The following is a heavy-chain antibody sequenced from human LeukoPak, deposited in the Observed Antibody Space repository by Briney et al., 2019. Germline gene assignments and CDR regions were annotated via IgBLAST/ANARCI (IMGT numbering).Heavy chain of an antibody. CDR3: ARRFCSSTSCYLTPFDY. CDR1: GYSFTSYW. Sequence: GESLKISCKGSGYSFTSYWIGWVRQMPGKSLEWMGIIYPGDSDTRYSPSFQGQVTISADKSISTAYLQWSSLKASDTAMYYCARRFCSSTSCYLTPFDYWGQGTLVTVSS. J-gene: IGHJ4*02. CDR2: IYPGDSDT. D-gene: IGHD2-2*01. V-gene: IGHV5-51*01.